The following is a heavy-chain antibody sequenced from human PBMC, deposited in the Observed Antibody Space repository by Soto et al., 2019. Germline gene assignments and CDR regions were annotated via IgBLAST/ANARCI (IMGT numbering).Heavy chain of an antibody. Sequence: QVQVVESGGGVVQPGRSLRLSCVASGFTFSSYAMHWVRQAPGKGLEWVTVISYDGSDKYYADSVKGRFTISRDNSKNTVYMQMDSLRVEDTAVYYCARPYYRVSSGYVHGQTGPDFWGQGTLVTVSS. V-gene: IGHV3-30-3*01. D-gene: IGHD3-22*01. J-gene: IGHJ4*02. CDR1: GFTFSSYA. CDR3: ARPYYRVSSGYVHGQTGPDF. CDR2: ISYDGSDK.